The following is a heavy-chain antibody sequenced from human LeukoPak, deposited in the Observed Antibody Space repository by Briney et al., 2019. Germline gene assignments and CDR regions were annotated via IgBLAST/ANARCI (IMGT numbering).Heavy chain of an antibody. D-gene: IGHD3-10*01. CDR1: GGSLNSPNYY. CDR3: ARHDYYGSLNWFDP. V-gene: IGHV4-39*01. Sequence: PSETLSLTCIVSGGSLNSPNYYWGWIRQPPGKGLEWIGTIYYSGTTYYNPSLKSRLTISVDTSKNQFPLKLTSVTAADTAVYYCARHDYYGSLNWFDPWGQGTLITVSS. CDR2: IYYSGTT. J-gene: IGHJ5*02.